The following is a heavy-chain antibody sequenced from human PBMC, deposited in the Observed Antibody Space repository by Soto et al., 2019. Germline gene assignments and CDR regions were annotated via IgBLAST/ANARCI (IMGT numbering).Heavy chain of an antibody. CDR1: GFTFSSYS. J-gene: IGHJ6*02. D-gene: IGHD3-10*01. CDR2: ISSSSSYI. CDR3: ARDSPSGILWFGELWGRGMDV. V-gene: IGHV3-21*01. Sequence: EVQLVESGGGLVKPGGSLRLSCAASGFTFSSYSMNWVRQAPGKGLEWVSSISSSSSYIYYADSVKGRFTISRDNAKNSLYLQMNSLRAEDTAVYYCARDSPSGILWFGELWGRGMDVWGQGTTVTVSS.